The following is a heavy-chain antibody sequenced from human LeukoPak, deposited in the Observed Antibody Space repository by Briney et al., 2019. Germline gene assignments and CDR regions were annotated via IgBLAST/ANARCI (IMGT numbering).Heavy chain of an antibody. CDR3: AKGPERRGFCTGSGCYSDC. D-gene: IGHD2-8*02. CDR2: ISANGGRT. Sequence: GGSLRLSCAASGFTFSSYAMSWARQAPGKGLEWVAAISANGGRTYYTESVKGHFTISRDNSKNTLYLQMNSLRADDTAVYYCAKGPERRGFCTGSGCYSDCWGQGTLVTVSS. J-gene: IGHJ4*02. CDR1: GFTFSSYA. V-gene: IGHV3-23*01.